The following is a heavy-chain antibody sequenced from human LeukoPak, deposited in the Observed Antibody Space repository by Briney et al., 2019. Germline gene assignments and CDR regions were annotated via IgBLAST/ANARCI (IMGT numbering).Heavy chain of an antibody. V-gene: IGHV1-69*13. J-gene: IGHJ4*02. D-gene: IGHD2-2*01. CDR3: AGGVSDIVVVPAGLGGFDY. Sequence: ASVKVSCKASGGTFSSYAISWVRQAPGQGREWMGGIIPIFGTANYAQKFQGRGTITADESTSTAYMELSSLRSEDTAVYYCAGGVSDIVVVPAGLGGFDYWGQGTLVTVSS. CDR2: IIPIFGTA. CDR1: GGTFSSYA.